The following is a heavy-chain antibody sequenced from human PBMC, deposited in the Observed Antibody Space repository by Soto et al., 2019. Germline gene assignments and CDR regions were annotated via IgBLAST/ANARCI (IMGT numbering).Heavy chain of an antibody. J-gene: IGHJ4*02. Sequence: GGSLRLSCAASGFTFSSSWMSWVRQAAGKGLEWVANIKQDGSEKYYVDSVKGRFTISRDNAKNSLYLQMNSLRAEDTAVYYCARRITAAGAYDYWGQGTLVTVSS. CDR1: GFTFSSSW. CDR3: ARRITAAGAYDY. CDR2: IKQDGSEK. D-gene: IGHD6-13*01. V-gene: IGHV3-7*01.